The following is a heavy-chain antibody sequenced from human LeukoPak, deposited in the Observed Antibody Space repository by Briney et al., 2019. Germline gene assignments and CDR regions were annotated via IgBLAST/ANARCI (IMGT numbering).Heavy chain of an antibody. J-gene: IGHJ4*02. CDR2: IIISSSYR. CDR3: AREGYSPRDGYNFNFDY. V-gene: IGHV3-21*01. Sequence: PGGSLRLSCAASGFTSSSDVMHWVREAPGEGREWVSSIIISSSYRYYADSVKGRFSISRDNAKNSLYLQLNRLRAEDTAVYYCAREGYSPRDGYNFNFDYWGQGTLVTVSS. D-gene: IGHD5-24*01. CDR1: GFTSSSDV.